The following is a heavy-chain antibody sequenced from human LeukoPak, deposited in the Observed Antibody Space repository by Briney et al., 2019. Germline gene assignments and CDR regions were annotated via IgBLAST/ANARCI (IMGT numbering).Heavy chain of an antibody. CDR3: VKFGVDYDMGV. J-gene: IGHJ6*02. CDR2: IHYSGRA. V-gene: IGHV4-59*01. D-gene: IGHD3-16*01. CDR1: GDSISGSY. Sequence: SETLPLTCTVSGDSISGSYWTWVRQPPGQGLEWTGQIHYSGRADYNPPLKRRITISVDTSKNQMSLTLTSVTAADTAIYYCVKFGVDYDMGVWGQGTTVTVSS.